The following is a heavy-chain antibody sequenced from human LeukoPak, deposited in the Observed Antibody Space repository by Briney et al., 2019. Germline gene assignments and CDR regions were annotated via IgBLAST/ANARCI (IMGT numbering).Heavy chain of an antibody. CDR3: AKAEGGYYYYGMDV. CDR2: ISYDGSNK. D-gene: IGHD1-14*01. CDR1: GFTFSSYG. J-gene: IGHJ6*02. V-gene: IGHV3-30*18. Sequence: GGSLRLSCAASGFTFSSYGMHWVRQAPGKGLDWVAVISYDGSNKYYAASVRGRFPISRDNSKNTLYLQMNSLRAEDTAVYYCAKAEGGYYYYGMDVWGQGTTVTVSS.